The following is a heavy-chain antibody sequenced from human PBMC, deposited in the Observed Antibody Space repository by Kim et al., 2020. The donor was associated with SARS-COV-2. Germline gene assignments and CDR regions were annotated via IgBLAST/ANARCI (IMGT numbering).Heavy chain of an antibody. J-gene: IGHJ5*02. V-gene: IGHV1-46*01. CDR2: INCSGGSA. CDR3: ARFIAAGGDNWLDP. D-gene: IGHD6-13*01. Sequence: ASVKVSYKASGYSFTSFYIHWVRQAPGQGLEWMGVINCSGGSATYAQKFQGRVTMTRDTSTSTVYMDLASLRSEDSAVYYCARFIAAGGDNWLDPWGQGTLVTVSS. CDR1: GYSFTSFY.